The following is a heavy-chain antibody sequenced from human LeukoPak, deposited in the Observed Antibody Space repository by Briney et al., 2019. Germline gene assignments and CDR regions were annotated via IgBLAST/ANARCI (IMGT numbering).Heavy chain of an antibody. CDR3: ARQGVNLFDWNYPH. CDR1: GYSFTSYW. J-gene: IGHJ4*01. D-gene: IGHD1-7*01. V-gene: IGHV5-51*01. CDR2: IHPGDSDT. Sequence: GESLKISCKGSGYSFTSYWIGWVRQMPGKGLEWMGIIHPGDSDTRYSPSFQGQVTISADKSMNTAYLQWNSLRASDTAKYFCARQGVNLFDWNYPHRGQGTLVTVSS.